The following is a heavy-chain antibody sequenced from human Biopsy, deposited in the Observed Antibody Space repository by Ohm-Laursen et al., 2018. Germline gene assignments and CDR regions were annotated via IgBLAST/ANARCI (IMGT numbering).Heavy chain of an antibody. CDR3: ARVGSGWAPFDK. V-gene: IGHV4-38-2*01. Sequence: TLSLTWAVSGYSISSDYRWGWIRQAPGKTLEWLGNIFKDGNTHYNPSLRRRLIISIDTSKNQFSLMMTSVSGADTAVYFCARVGSGWAPFDKWGPGTLVTVSS. J-gene: IGHJ4*02. CDR2: IFKDGNT. D-gene: IGHD6-19*01. CDR1: GYSISSDYR.